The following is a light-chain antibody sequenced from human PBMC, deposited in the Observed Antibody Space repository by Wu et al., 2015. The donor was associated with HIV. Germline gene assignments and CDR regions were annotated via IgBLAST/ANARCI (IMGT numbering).Light chain of an antibody. CDR3: QHYHTFPWT. J-gene: IGKJ1*01. CDR1: QSISSW. V-gene: IGKV1-5*03. CDR2: KAS. Sequence: DIQMTQSPSTLSASVGDRVTITCRASQSISSWLAWYQQKPGKGPNLLIYKASTLEGGVPSRFSGSGSGTEFTLTISSLQPDDSATYYCQHYHTFPWTFGQGTKVEIK.